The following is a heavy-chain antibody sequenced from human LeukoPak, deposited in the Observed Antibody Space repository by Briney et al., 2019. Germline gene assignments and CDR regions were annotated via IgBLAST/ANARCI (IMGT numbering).Heavy chain of an antibody. CDR1: GGPISSYC. D-gene: IGHD6-13*01. CDR2: IYTSGST. J-gene: IGHJ4*02. CDR3: ARWGIAAAGTPNFDY. Sequence: SETLSLTCTVSGGPISSYCWSWIRQPAGKGLEWIGRIYTSGSTNYNPSLKSRVTMSVDTSKNQFSLKLSSVTAADTAVYYCARWGIAAAGTPNFDYWGQETLVTVSS. V-gene: IGHV4-4*07.